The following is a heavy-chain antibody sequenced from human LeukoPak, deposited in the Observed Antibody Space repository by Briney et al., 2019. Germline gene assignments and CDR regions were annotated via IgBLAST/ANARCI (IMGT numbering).Heavy chain of an antibody. CDR1: GGSFSGYY. CDR3: AREGGDYGNY. Sequence: KPSETLSLTCAVYGGSFSGYYWGWVRQPPGEGLEWIGEINHSGSTNYNPSLKSRVTISVDTSKNQFSLKLSSVTAADTAVYYCAREGGDYGNYWGQGTLVTVSS. J-gene: IGHJ4*02. D-gene: IGHD4-17*01. CDR2: INHSGST. V-gene: IGHV4-34*01.